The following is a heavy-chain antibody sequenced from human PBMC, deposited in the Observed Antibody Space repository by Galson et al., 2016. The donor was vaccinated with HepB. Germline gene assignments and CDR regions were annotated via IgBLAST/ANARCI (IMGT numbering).Heavy chain of an antibody. CDR2: IYPGDSDT. V-gene: IGHV5-51*01. D-gene: IGHD2-21*02. CDR1: GYSLTNYW. J-gene: IGHJ3*02. CDR3: ARTLPVVGTAEDAFDI. Sequence: QSGAEVKKPGESLKISCKGSGYSLTNYWIGWVRQTPGKGLEWMGIIYPGDSDTRYSPSFEGQVTISADISADKSITTAYLQWRSLKASDTAMYYCARTLPVVGTAEDAFDIWGQGTMVTVSS.